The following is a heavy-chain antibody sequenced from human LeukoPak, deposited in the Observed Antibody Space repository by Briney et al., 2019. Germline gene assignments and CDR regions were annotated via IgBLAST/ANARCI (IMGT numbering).Heavy chain of an antibody. J-gene: IGHJ3*02. CDR2: IYYSGST. V-gene: IGHV4-39*07. CDR1: GGSISSSSYY. Sequence: SETLSLTCTVSGGSISSSSYYWGWIRQPPGMGLEWIGSIYYSGSTYYNPSLKSRVTISVDTSKNQFSLKLSSVTAADTAVYYCASDCSGGSCPSDAFDIWGQGTMVTVSS. D-gene: IGHD2-15*01. CDR3: ASDCSGGSCPSDAFDI.